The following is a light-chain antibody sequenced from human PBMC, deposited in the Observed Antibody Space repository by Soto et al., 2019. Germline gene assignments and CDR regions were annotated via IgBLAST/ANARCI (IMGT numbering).Light chain of an antibody. J-gene: IGKJ1*01. Sequence: EIGMTHSPSTLSVSPGERATLSCSASQSIRSNLAWYQQKPGQAPRLLIYGASTRATGVPARFSGSGSGTDFTLTISRLEPEDFAVYYCQQYGSSYPWTFGQGTKVDIK. V-gene: IGKV3-15*01. CDR2: GAS. CDR1: QSIRSN. CDR3: QQYGSSYPWT.